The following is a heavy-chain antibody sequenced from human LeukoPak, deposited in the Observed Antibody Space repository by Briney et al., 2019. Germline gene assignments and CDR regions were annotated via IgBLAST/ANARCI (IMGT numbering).Heavy chain of an antibody. CDR2: ISSSGSTI. Sequence: PGGSLSLSCAASGFTFSDYYMSWLRQAPGKGLEWVSYISSSGSTIYYADSVKGRFTISRDNAKNSPYLQMNSLRAEDTAVYYCATGYRYYFDYWGQGTLVTVSS. J-gene: IGHJ4*02. CDR1: GFTFSDYY. CDR3: ATGYRYYFDY. V-gene: IGHV3-11*01. D-gene: IGHD5-24*01.